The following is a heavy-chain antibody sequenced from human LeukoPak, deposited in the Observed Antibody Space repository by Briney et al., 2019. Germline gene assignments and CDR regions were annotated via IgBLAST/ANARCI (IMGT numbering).Heavy chain of an antibody. V-gene: IGHV3-48*04. D-gene: IGHD2-2*02. CDR2: ISSSSSTI. CDR1: GITLSNYG. CDR3: ARTKAEYCSSTSCYRGYYYYYMDV. Sequence: GGSLRLSCAVSGITLSNYGMSWVRQAPGKGLEWVSYISSSSSTIYYADSVKGRFTISRDNAKNSLYLQMNSLRAEDTAVYYCARTKAEYCSSTSCYRGYYYYYMDVWGKGTTVTVSS. J-gene: IGHJ6*03.